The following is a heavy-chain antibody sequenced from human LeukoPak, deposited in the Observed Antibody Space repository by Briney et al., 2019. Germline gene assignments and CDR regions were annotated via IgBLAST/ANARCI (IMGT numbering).Heavy chain of an antibody. J-gene: IGHJ4*02. CDR3: ARVQGDMVRGVIIFGYYFDY. CDR1: GFTFSSYS. D-gene: IGHD3-10*01. V-gene: IGHV3-21*01. Sequence: KHWGSLRLSCAASGFTFSSYSMNWVRQAPGKGLEWVSSISSSSSYIYYADSVKGRFTISRDNAKNSLYLQMNSLRAEDTAVYYCARVQGDMVRGVIIFGYYFDYWGQGTLVTVSS. CDR2: ISSSSSYI.